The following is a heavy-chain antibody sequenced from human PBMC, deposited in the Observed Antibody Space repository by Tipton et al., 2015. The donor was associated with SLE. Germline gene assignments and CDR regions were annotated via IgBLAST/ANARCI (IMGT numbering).Heavy chain of an antibody. CDR1: TYSISNGHY. CDR2: INHSGST. V-gene: IGHV4-38-2*02. D-gene: IGHD1-26*01. CDR3: ARVGPSIVGATEYFQH. Sequence: TLSLTCSVSTYSISNGHYWAWVRQPPGKGLEWIGEINHSGSTNYNPSLKSRVNISVDTSKNQFSLKLSSVTAADTAVYYCARVGPSIVGATEYFQHWGQGTLVTVSS. J-gene: IGHJ1*01.